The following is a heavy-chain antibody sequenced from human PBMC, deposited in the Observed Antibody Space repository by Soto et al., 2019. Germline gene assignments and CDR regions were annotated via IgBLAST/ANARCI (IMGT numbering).Heavy chain of an antibody. J-gene: IGHJ5*02. CDR3: AKDLVAGTRGGGWFDP. CDR2: ISYDGSNK. Sequence: QVQLVESGGGVVLPGRSLRLSCAASGFTFSSYGMHWVRQAPGKGLEWVAVISYDGSNKYYADSVKGRFTISRDNSKNTLYLQMNSLRAEDTAVYYCAKDLVAGTRGGGWFDPWGQGTLVTVSS. D-gene: IGHD6-19*01. V-gene: IGHV3-30*18. CDR1: GFTFSSYG.